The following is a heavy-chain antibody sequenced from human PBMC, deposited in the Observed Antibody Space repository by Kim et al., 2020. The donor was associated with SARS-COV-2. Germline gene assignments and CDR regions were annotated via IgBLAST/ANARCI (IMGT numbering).Heavy chain of an antibody. CDR2: ISGSGGST. J-gene: IGHJ4*02. CDR1: GFTFSSYA. Sequence: GGSLRLSCAASGFTFSSYAMSWVRQAPGKGLEWVSAISGSGGSTYYADSVKGRFTISRDNSKNTLYLQMNSLRAEDTAVYYCAKDRREIVVVTAMYYWGQGTLVTVSS. V-gene: IGHV3-23*01. CDR3: AKDRREIVVVTAMYY. D-gene: IGHD2-21*02.